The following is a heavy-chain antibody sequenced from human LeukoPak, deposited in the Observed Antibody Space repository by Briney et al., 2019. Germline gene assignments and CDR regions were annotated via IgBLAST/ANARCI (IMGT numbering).Heavy chain of an antibody. CDR2: ISSISTYI. Sequence: PGGSLRLSCAASGFSFSSYSMNWVRQAPGKGLEWVSSISSISTYIYYADSVKGRFTISRDNAKNSLYLQMNSLRAEDTAVYYCAKPRRGWAFDIWGQGTMVTVSS. D-gene: IGHD1-14*01. J-gene: IGHJ3*02. CDR3: AKPRRGWAFDI. CDR1: GFSFSSYS. V-gene: IGHV3-21*04.